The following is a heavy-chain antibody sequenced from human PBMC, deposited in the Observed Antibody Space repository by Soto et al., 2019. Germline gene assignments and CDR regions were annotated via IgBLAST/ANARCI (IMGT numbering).Heavy chain of an antibody. D-gene: IGHD3-16*01. CDR2: LNSDGSSK. CDR1: GFTFNSYW. CDR3: ARGLKNYYAMDV. J-gene: IGHJ6*02. V-gene: IGHV3-74*01. Sequence: GGSLRLSCAASGFTFNSYWMHWVRQAPGKGLVWVSRLNSDGSSKYYGDSMKGRFTISRDNAENTVYLQMNSLRDEDTAVYFCARGLKNYYAMDVWGQGTTVTVSS.